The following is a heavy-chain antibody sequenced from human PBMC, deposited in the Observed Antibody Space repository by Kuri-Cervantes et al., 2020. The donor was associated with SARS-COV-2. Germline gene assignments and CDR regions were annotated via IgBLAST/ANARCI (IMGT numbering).Heavy chain of an antibody. CDR3: AKGGGPMVRGANNWFDP. CDR1: GGSISSYY. D-gene: IGHD3-10*01. CDR2: IYYSGST. Sequence: GSLRLSCTVSGGSISSYYWSWIRQPPGKGLEWIGYIYYSGSTNYNPSLKSRVTISVDTSKNQFSLKLSSVTAADTAVYYCAKGGGPMVRGANNWFDPWGQGTLVTVSS. J-gene: IGHJ5*02. V-gene: IGHV4-59*01.